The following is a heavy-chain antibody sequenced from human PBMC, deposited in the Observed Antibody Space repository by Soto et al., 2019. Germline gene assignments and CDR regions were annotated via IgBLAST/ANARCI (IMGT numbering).Heavy chain of an antibody. V-gene: IGHV1-18*04. CDR1: GYTFTYYE. CDR3: ARVVKAGDYGDYGRYYFDY. J-gene: IGHJ4*01. D-gene: IGHD4-17*01. CDR2: ISAYSGNT. Sequence: ASVKVSCKASGYTFTYYEITCVRQAPGQVLEWMGWISAYSGNTNYAQKLQGRLTMTTDTSTNTAYMELRSLRSDDTAVYYCARVVKAGDYGDYGRYYFDYWGHGTLVTVSS.